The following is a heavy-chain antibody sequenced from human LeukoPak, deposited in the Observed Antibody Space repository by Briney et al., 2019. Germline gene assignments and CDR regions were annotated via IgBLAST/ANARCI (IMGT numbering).Heavy chain of an antibody. J-gene: IGHJ4*02. V-gene: IGHV3-53*01. Sequence: GGSLRLSCAASGFIVSNNFMSWVRQAPGKGLEWVSVLYSAGSTFYVDSVKGRFTISRDNSKNMLFLQMNSLKVEDTAIYYCAGSPWDGIRGVGLDYLDYWGRGTLVTVSS. D-gene: IGHD1-26*01. CDR3: AGSPWDGIRGVGLDYLDY. CDR1: GFIVSNNF. CDR2: LYSAGST.